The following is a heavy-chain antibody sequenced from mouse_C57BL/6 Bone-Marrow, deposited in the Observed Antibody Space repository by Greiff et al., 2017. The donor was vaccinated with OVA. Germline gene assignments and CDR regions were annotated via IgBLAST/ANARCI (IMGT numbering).Heavy chain of an antibody. V-gene: IGHV1-54*01. D-gene: IGHD1-1*01. Sequence: VQLQQSGAELVRPGTSVKVSCKASGYAFTNYLIEWVKQRPGQGLEWIGVINPGSGGTNYNEKFKGKATLTADKSSSTAYMQLSSLISEDSAVYFCAREEDYYGSVFDHGGQGTTLTVSS. CDR1: GYAFTNYL. J-gene: IGHJ2*01. CDR3: AREEDYYGSVFDH. CDR2: INPGSGGT.